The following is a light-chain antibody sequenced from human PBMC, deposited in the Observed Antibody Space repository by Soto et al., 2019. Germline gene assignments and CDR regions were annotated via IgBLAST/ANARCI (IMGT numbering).Light chain of an antibody. CDR2: VNSDGSH. J-gene: IGLJ1*01. V-gene: IGLV4-69*01. Sequence: QLVLTQSPSASASLGASVKLTCTLSSGHSSYAIAWHQQQPEKGPRYLMEVNSDGSHSKGDGIPDRFSGSSSGAERYLTISSLQSEDESDYYCQTWGTGIHVFGTGTKLTVL. CDR3: QTWGTGIHV. CDR1: SGHSSYA.